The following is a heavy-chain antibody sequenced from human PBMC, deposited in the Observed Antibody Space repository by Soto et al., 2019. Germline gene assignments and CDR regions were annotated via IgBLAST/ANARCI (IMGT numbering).Heavy chain of an antibody. D-gene: IGHD3-10*01. Sequence: QVQLVQSGAEVKKPGASVKVSCKASGYTFTSYYMHWVRQAPGQGLEWMGIINPSGGSTSYAQKFQGIVTMTRDTSTSTVYMELSSLRSEDTAVYYCARQEDYYYSAGSSSRYFDYWGQGTLVTVSS. CDR2: INPSGGST. CDR1: GYTFTSYY. CDR3: ARQEDYYYSAGSSSRYFDY. J-gene: IGHJ4*02. V-gene: IGHV1-46*03.